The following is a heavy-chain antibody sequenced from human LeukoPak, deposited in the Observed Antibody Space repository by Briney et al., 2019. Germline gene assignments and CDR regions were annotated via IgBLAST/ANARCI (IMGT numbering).Heavy chain of an antibody. CDR1: GFTFSNYA. CDR2: IVGSGAKA. D-gene: IGHD4-17*01. CDR3: AKVRVVGDYNWFFDL. J-gene: IGHJ2*01. V-gene: IGHV3-23*01. Sequence: PGGSLRLSCAASGFTFSNYAMSWVRQAPGKGLEWVSAIVGSGAKAYYADSVKGRFTLSRDNSRNTLHLQMNSLRGEDTAIYHCAKVRVVGDYNWFFDLWGGGTQVTVSS.